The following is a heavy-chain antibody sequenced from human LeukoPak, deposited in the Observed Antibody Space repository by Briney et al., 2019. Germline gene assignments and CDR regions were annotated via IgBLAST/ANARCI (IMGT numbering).Heavy chain of an antibody. V-gene: IGHV4-59*01. CDR1: GGSISSYY. D-gene: IGHD6-13*01. CDR3: ARGGAAGTLFDY. J-gene: IGHJ4*02. Sequence: SETLSLTCTVSGGSISSYYWSWIGQPPGKGLEWIGYIYYSGSTNYNPSLKSRVTISVDTSKNQFSLKLSSVTAADTAVYYCARGGAAGTLFDYWGQGTLVTVSS. CDR2: IYYSGST.